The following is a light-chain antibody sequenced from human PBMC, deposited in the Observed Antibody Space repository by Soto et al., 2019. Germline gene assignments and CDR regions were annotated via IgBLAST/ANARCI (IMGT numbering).Light chain of an antibody. Sequence: EIVLTQSPATLSLSPGERATLSCRASQSVSSYLAWYQQKPGQAPRLLIYEASNRATGIPPRFSGSESGTDFTLTISRLEPEDFAVYSCKQRSNFPLTFGGGTKVEVK. J-gene: IGKJ4*02. V-gene: IGKV3-11*01. CDR2: EAS. CDR1: QSVSSY. CDR3: KQRSNFPLT.